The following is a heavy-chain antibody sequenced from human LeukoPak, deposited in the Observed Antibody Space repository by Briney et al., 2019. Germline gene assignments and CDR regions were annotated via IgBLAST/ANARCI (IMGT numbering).Heavy chain of an antibody. J-gene: IGHJ4*02. V-gene: IGHV4-4*07. D-gene: IGHD3-10*01. CDR3: ARDWYYYGSLDY. CDR1: GGSISSYY. CDR2: IYTSGST. Sequence: SETLSLTCTVSGGSISSYYWSWIRQPAGKGLEWIGRIYTSGSTNYNPSLKSRVTMSVDTSKNQFSQKLSSVTAADTAVYYCARDWYYYGSLDYWGQGTLVTVSS.